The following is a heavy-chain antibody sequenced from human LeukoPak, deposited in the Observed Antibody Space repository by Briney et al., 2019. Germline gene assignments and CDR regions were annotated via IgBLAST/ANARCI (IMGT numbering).Heavy chain of an antibody. CDR3: ARDAGGAWPFDY. D-gene: IGHD4-17*01. J-gene: IGHJ4*02. Sequence: PGGSLRLSCAASGFTFSSYGMHWVRQAPGKGLEWVAVIWYDGSNKYYADSVKGRFTISRDNSRNTVFLGMNSLRADDTATYYCARDAGGAWPFDYWGQGTRVIVSS. CDR1: GFTFSSYG. CDR2: IWYDGSNK. V-gene: IGHV3-33*01.